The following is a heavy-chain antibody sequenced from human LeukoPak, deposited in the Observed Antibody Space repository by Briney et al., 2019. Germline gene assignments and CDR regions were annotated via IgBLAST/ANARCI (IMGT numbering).Heavy chain of an antibody. CDR2: INPSGGST. V-gene: IGHV1-46*01. Sequence: ALVKVSCKASGYTFTSYYMHWVRQAPGQGLEWMGIINPSGGSTSYAQKFQGRVTMTRDTSTSTVYMELSSLRSEDTAVYYCARVIQLNAFDIWGQGTMVTVSS. CDR3: ARVIQLNAFDI. D-gene: IGHD5-18*01. J-gene: IGHJ3*02. CDR1: GYTFTSYY.